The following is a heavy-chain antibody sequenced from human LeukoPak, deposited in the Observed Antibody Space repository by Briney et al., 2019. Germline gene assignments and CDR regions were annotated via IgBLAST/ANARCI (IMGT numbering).Heavy chain of an antibody. CDR1: GGSISSSSYY. D-gene: IGHD3-10*01. CDR3: ARDSLYRSGSFSDF. CDR2: IYTSGST. J-gene: IGHJ4*02. Sequence: PSETLSLTCTVSGGSISSSSYYWSWIRQPAGKGLEWIGRIYTSGSTNYNPSLKSRVTISVDTSKNQFSLKLSSVTAADTAVYYCARDSLYRSGSFSDFWGQGTLVTVSS. V-gene: IGHV4-61*02.